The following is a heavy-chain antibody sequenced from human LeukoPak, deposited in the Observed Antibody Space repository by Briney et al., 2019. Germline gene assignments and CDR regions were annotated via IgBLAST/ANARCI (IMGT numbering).Heavy chain of an antibody. Sequence: SVKVSCKASGVTFSSYAISWVRQAPGQGLEWMGGIIPIFGTANYAQKFQGRVTITADESTSTAYMELSSLRSEDTAVYYCARERDTADYYYGMDVWGQGTTVTVSS. CDR1: GVTFSSYA. CDR3: ARERDTADYYYGMDV. CDR2: IIPIFGTA. J-gene: IGHJ6*02. V-gene: IGHV1-69*01. D-gene: IGHD5-18*01.